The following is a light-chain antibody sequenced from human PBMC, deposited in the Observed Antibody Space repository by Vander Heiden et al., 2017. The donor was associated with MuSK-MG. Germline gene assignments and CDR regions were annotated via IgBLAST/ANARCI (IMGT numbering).Light chain of an antibody. CDR1: QSISSY. V-gene: IGKV1-39*01. CDR3: QQSYSTPPYT. J-gene: IGKJ2*01. CDR2: AAS. Sequence: DIRMTQSPSSLSASVGDRVTIICRASQSISSYLNWYQQKPGKAPKLLIYAASSLQSGVPSRFSGSGSGTDFTLTISSLQPEDFATYYCQQSYSTPPYTFGQGTKLEIK.